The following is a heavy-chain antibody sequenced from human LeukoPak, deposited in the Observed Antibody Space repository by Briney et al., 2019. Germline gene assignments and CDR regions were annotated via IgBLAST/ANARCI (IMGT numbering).Heavy chain of an antibody. CDR1: GGSISSYY. D-gene: IGHD5-12*01. V-gene: IGHV4-59*08. Sequence: PSETLSLTCTVSGGSISSYYWSWIRQPPGKGLEWIGYIYYSGSTNYNPSLKSRVTISVDTSKNQFSLKLSSVTAADTAVYYCARVRYSGYVAFDYWGQGTLVTVSS. J-gene: IGHJ4*02. CDR2: IYYSGST. CDR3: ARVRYSGYVAFDY.